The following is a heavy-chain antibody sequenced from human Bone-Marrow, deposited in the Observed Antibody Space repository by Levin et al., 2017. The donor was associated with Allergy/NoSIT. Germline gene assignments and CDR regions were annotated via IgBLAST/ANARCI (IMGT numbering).Heavy chain of an antibody. CDR1: GFTFSSYA. CDR3: AKGASSSWLYHFDY. V-gene: IGHV3-23*01. CDR2: ISGSGGST. D-gene: IGHD6-13*01. Sequence: LSLTCAASGFTFSSYAMSWVRQAPGKGLEWVSPISGSGGSTYYADSVKGRFTISRDNSKNTLYLQMNSLRAEDTAVYYCAKGASSSWLYHFDYWGQGTLVTVSS. J-gene: IGHJ4*02.